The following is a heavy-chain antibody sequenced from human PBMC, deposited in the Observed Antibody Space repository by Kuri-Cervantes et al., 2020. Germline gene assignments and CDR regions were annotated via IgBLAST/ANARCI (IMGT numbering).Heavy chain of an antibody. J-gene: IGHJ5*02. CDR3: ARGRFGYDYVWGSYRLSWFDP. Sequence: SQTLSLTCAVYGGSFSGYYWSWIRQPPGKGLEWIGEINHSGSTNYNPSLKSRVTIPVDTSKNQFSLKLSSVTAADTAVYYCARGRFGYDYVWGSYRLSWFDPWGQGTLVTVSS. CDR1: GGSFSGYY. CDR2: INHSGST. V-gene: IGHV4-34*01. D-gene: IGHD3-16*02.